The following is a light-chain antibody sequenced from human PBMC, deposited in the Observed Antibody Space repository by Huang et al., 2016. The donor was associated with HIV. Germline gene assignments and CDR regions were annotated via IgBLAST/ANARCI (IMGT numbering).Light chain of an antibody. Sequence: EIVMTQSPATLSVSPGERATLSCRASQSVSSNLAWYQQKPGTAPRLLISGASTRATGIPARFSGRGSATEFTLTISSLQSEDFALYYCQHYSTWPWTFGQGTKVEIK. J-gene: IGKJ1*01. CDR2: GAS. CDR1: QSVSSN. CDR3: QHYSTWPWT. V-gene: IGKV3-15*01.